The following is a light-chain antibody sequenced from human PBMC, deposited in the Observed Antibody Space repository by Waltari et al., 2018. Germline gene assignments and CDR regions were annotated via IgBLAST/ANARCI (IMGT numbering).Light chain of an antibody. CDR3: QQGDSFPYT. Sequence: DIQMTQSPSSVSASIGDRVTITCRASQGISSFLAWYQQKPGKAPRLLIYAASTLQSGVPPRFSVSGSGTDFTLTINNLQPEDFATYFCQQGDSFPYTFGGGTKVDIK. J-gene: IGKJ4*01. CDR1: QGISSF. CDR2: AAS. V-gene: IGKV1-12*01.